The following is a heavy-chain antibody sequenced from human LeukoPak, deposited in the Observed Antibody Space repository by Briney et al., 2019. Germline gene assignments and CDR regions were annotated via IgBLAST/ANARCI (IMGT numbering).Heavy chain of an antibody. J-gene: IGHJ4*02. Sequence: SETLSLTCTVSGGSISSYYWSWIRQPPGKGLEWIGYIYHSGSTYYNPSLKSRVTISVDRSKNQFSLKLSSVTAADTAVYYCARDAPFNDYSNYWGQGTLVTVSS. CDR3: ARDAPFNDYSNY. CDR1: GGSISSYY. V-gene: IGHV4-59*12. CDR2: IYHSGST. D-gene: IGHD4-11*01.